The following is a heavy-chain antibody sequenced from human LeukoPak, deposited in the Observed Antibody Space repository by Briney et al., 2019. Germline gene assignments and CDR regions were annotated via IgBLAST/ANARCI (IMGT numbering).Heavy chain of an antibody. D-gene: IGHD6-19*01. CDR3: VRAGYSSGWYRFDY. V-gene: IGHV3-13*01. J-gene: IGHJ4*02. CDR1: GFTFINYD. CDR2: IGPTGES. Sequence: EGSLRLSCVASGFTFINYDMHWVRQATGKGLEWVSSIGPTGESYYPGSVKGRLTISRENARNSLHLQMNSLKVEDTAVYYCVRAGYSSGWYRFDYWGQGILVTVSS.